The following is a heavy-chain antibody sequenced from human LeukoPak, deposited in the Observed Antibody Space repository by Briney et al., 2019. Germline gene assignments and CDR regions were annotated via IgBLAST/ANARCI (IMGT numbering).Heavy chain of an antibody. D-gene: IGHD3-16*01. CDR1: GFTFSSYG. Sequence: GGSLRLSCAASGFTFSSYGMCWVRQAPGKGLEWVSAISGSGGSTYYADSVKGRFTISRDNTKNLLYLEMNSLRAEDTAMYYCVRDVGAVRGEVYFDYWGQGTLVTVSS. J-gene: IGHJ4*02. V-gene: IGHV3-23*01. CDR2: ISGSGGST. CDR3: VRDVGAVRGEVYFDY.